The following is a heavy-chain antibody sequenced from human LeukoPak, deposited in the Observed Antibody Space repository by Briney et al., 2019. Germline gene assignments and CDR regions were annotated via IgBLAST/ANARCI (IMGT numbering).Heavy chain of an antibody. V-gene: IGHV1-18*04. Sequence: ASVKVSCKASGYTFTSYGISWVRQAPGQGLEWMGWISAYNGNTNYAQKLQGRVTMTTDTSTSTAYMELRSLRSDDTAVYYCARAPGYSSSWPGSYYFDYWGQGTLVTVSS. CDR1: GYTFTSYG. D-gene: IGHD6-13*01. CDR3: ARAPGYSSSWPGSYYFDY. CDR2: ISAYNGNT. J-gene: IGHJ4*02.